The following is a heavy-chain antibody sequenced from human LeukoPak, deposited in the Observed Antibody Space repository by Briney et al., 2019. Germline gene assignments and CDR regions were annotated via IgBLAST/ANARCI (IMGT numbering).Heavy chain of an antibody. CDR1: GGTFSSYA. V-gene: IGHV1-69*06. D-gene: IGHD6-13*01. CDR2: IVPIFGTA. J-gene: IGHJ4*02. Sequence: SVKVSCEASGGTFSSYAISWVRQAPGQGLEWMGGIVPIFGTANYAQKFQGRVTITADKSTSTAYMELSSLRSEDTAVYYCARAGIAAVLYDYWGQGTLVTVSS. CDR3: ARAGIAAVLYDY.